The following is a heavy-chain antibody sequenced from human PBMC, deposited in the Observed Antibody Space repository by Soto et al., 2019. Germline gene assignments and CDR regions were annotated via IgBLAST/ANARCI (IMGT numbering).Heavy chain of an antibody. CDR3: AREKAARNYYFGMDV. CDR2: VWYDGSNK. J-gene: IGHJ6*02. CDR1: GFTFRSYG. D-gene: IGHD6-6*01. V-gene: IGHV3-33*01. Sequence: GGSLRLSCAASGFTFRSYGMHWVRQAPGKGLEWVAVVWYDGSNKDYADSVKGRFTISRDNSKNTLDLQMSSLRTEDTAVYYCAREKAARNYYFGMDVWGQGTTVTVSS.